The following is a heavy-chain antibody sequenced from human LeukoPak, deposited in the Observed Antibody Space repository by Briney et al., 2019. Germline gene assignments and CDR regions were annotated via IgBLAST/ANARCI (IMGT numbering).Heavy chain of an antibody. CDR3: ARAVAVAGTFSFFDY. J-gene: IGHJ4*02. CDR1: GFTFSSYS. CDR2: ISSSGSTI. D-gene: IGHD6-19*01. Sequence: GGSLRLSCAASGFTFSSYSMNWVRQAPGKGLEWVSYISSSGSTIYYADSVKGRFTISRDNAKNSLYLQMNSLRAEDTAVYYCARAVAVAGTFSFFDYWGQGTLVTVSS. V-gene: IGHV3-48*04.